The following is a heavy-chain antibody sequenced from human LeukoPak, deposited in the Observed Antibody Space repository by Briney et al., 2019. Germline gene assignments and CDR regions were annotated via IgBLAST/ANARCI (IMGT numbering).Heavy chain of an antibody. CDR1: GYSFTGYY. D-gene: IGHD5-18*01. V-gene: IGHV1-2*02. Sequence: ASVKVSCKASGYSFTGYYMHWVRQAPGQGLEWMGWINPNSGGTNYAQKFQGRVTMTRDTSISTAYMELSRLRSDDTAVYYCARGGYSYGSSYYYGMDVWGQGTTVTVSS. J-gene: IGHJ6*02. CDR3: ARGGYSYGSSYYYGMDV. CDR2: INPNSGGT.